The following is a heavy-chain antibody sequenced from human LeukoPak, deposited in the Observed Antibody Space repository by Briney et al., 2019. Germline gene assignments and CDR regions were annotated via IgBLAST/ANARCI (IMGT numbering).Heavy chain of an antibody. Sequence: GRSLRLSCAAFGFTFSTYGMHWVRQAPGKGLECVAIISYGGTPIHYADSVKGRFTISRDNSNNTQYLQMSSLRADDTAIYYCASRSNSADVWGQGTMVTVSS. J-gene: IGHJ3*01. CDR3: ASRSNSADV. CDR1: GFTFSTYG. CDR2: ISYGGTPI. D-gene: IGHD5-24*01. V-gene: IGHV3-30*19.